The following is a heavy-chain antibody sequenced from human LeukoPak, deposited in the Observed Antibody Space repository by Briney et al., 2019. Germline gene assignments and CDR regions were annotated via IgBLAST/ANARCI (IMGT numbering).Heavy chain of an antibody. D-gene: IGHD1-26*01. J-gene: IGHJ3*02. CDR3: ATNRAGTYDRPFDI. CDR2: IFYTGST. Sequence: SETLSLTCTVSGGSISSYYWSWIRQPPGKGLEWIGYIFYTGSTNYNPSLKSRVTISVDTSKNQFSLELSSVTATDTAVYFCATNRAGTYDRPFDIWGQGTMVTVSS. V-gene: IGHV4-59*08. CDR1: GGSISSYY.